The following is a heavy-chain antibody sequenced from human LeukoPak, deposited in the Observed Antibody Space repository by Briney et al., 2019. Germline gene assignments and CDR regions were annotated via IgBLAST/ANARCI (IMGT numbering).Heavy chain of an antibody. Sequence: VASVKVSCKASGYTFTNYDINWVRQATGQGLEWMGWMSPNIGNTGYAQKFQGRATIARNTSISTAYMELSSLRSEDTAVYYCATAFRWDAFDIWGQGTMVTVSS. D-gene: IGHD2-15*01. V-gene: IGHV1-8*03. J-gene: IGHJ3*02. CDR1: GYTFTNYD. CDR2: MSPNIGNT. CDR3: ATAFRWDAFDI.